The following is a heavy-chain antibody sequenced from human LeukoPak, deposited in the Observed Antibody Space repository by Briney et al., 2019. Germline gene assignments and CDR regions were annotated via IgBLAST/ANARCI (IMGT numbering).Heavy chain of an antibody. CDR3: ARHVVWFGELLYYFDY. CDR1: GGSISSSSYY. J-gene: IGHJ4*02. D-gene: IGHD3-10*01. V-gene: IGHV4-39*01. CDR2: IYYSGST. Sequence: PSETPSLTCTVSGGSISSSSYYWGWIRQPPGKGLEWIGSIYYSGSTYYNPSLKSRVTISVDTSKNQFSLKLSSVTAADTAVYYCARHVVWFGELLYYFDYWGQGTLVTVSS.